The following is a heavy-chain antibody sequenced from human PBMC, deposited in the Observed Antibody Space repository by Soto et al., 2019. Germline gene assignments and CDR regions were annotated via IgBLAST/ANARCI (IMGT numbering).Heavy chain of an antibody. J-gene: IGHJ6*02. V-gene: IGHV4-4*07. CDR2: IFTSGNT. D-gene: IGHD6-6*01. CDR1: GGSMNDYY. Sequence: ETLSLTCTVSGGSMNDYYWSWIRQPAGKGLEWIGRIFTSGNTNYNPSLRSRLTMSVDTSTNQVSLRLTSVTAADTAVYYCASGRLVSRYYGLDVWGQGTTVTVSS. CDR3: ASGRLVSRYYGLDV.